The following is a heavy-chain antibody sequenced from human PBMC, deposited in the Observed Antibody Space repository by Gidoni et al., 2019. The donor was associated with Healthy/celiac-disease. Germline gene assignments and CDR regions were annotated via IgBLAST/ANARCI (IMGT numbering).Heavy chain of an antibody. D-gene: IGHD3-22*01. CDR3: ARGMYYYDSSGYYSFDY. V-gene: IGHV3-33*01. J-gene: IGHJ4*02. CDR2: RWYDGSNK. Sequence: QVQLVESGGGVVQPGRSLRLSCAASGFTFRSYGMHWVRQAPGKGLEWVAVRWYDGSNKYYADSVKGRFTISRDNSKNTLYLQMNSLRAEDTAVYYCARGMYYYDSSGYYSFDYWGQGTLVTVSS. CDR1: GFTFRSYG.